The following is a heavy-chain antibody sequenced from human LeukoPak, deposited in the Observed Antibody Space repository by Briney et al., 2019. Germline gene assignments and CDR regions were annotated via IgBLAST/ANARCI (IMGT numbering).Heavy chain of an antibody. J-gene: IGHJ4*02. CDR1: RFTFNNYG. V-gene: IGHV3-23*01. Sequence: GGSLRLSCAVSRFTFNNYGVTWVRQAPGRGLEWVSSISASGESTYYADSVKGRFTISRDNSKNTLYLQMNSLRAEDTAVYYCAKGWLWDYFDYWGQGTLVTVSS. D-gene: IGHD3-22*01. CDR2: ISASGEST. CDR3: AKGWLWDYFDY.